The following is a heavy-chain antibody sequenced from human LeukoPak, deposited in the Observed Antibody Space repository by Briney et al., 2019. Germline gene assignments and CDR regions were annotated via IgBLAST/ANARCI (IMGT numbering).Heavy chain of an antibody. CDR2: ISSGSTYI. CDR3: ASKPPVDTRMVDY. CDR1: GFIFSTFT. V-gene: IGHV3-21*01. Sequence: PGGSLRLSCAASGFIFSTFTMNWVRQAPGKGLEWVSSISSGSTYIYYADSVKGRFTISRDNARNSVYLQMNSLRAEDTAVCYCASKPPVDTRMVDYWGQGTLVTVSS. D-gene: IGHD5-18*01. J-gene: IGHJ4*02.